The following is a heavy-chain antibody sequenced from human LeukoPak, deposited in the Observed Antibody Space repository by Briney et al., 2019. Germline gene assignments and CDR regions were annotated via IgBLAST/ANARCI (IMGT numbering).Heavy chain of an antibody. CDR1: GGSISSYY. CDR3: AREFPLTDYYGSGSYGFDY. Sequence: SETLSLTCTVSGGSISSYYRSWIRQPPGKGLEWIWYIYYSGSTNYNPSLKSRVNISVDTSKNKFSLTLSSVTAADTAVYYCAREFPLTDYYGSGSYGFDYWGQGTLVTVSS. CDR2: IYYSGST. J-gene: IGHJ4*02. V-gene: IGHV4-59*01. D-gene: IGHD3-10*01.